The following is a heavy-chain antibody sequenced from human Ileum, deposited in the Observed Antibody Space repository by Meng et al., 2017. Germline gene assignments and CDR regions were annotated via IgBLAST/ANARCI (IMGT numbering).Heavy chain of an antibody. CDR3: ARQPRREVPGGNFDN. D-gene: IGHD3-16*01. J-gene: IGHJ4*02. CDR1: GYTFTSYN. V-gene: IGHV1-46*01. Sequence: ASVKVSCKASGYTFTSYNMHWVRQAPGQGLEWMGIIKPDGGSTSYAQKFQGRVTLTRDTSTSTVYMELNSLTSEDTAVYYCARQPRREVPGGNFDNCGQGTLVTVSS. CDR2: IKPDGGST.